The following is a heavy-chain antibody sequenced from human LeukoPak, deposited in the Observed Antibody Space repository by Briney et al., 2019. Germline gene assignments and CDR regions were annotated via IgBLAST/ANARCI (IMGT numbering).Heavy chain of an antibody. CDR3: ARDNSMDV. V-gene: IGHV3-43*01. CDR2: ITWDDGST. CDR1: GFTFSDYT. Sequence: GGSLRLSCAASGFTFSDYTMHWVRLVPGKGLEWVSLITWDDGSTYYADSVKGRFTISRDNSKNSLYLQMNSLRTEDTAFYYCARDNSMDVWGRGTTVAVSS. J-gene: IGHJ6*02.